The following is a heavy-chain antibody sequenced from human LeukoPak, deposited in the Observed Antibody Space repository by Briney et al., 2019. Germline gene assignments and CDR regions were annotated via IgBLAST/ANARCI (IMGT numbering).Heavy chain of an antibody. CDR3: ARAMYGDYEPSSSFDY. J-gene: IGHJ4*02. Sequence: SETLSLTCTVSGGSISSSSYYWGWIRQPPGNGLEWIGSIYYSGSTYYNPSLKSRVTISVDTSKNQFSLKLSSVTAADTAVYYCARAMYGDYEPSSSFDYWGQGTLVTVSS. D-gene: IGHD4-17*01. V-gene: IGHV4-39*07. CDR2: IYYSGST. CDR1: GGSISSSSYY.